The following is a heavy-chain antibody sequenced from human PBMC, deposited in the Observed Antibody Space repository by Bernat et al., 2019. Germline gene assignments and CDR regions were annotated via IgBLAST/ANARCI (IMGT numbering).Heavy chain of an antibody. V-gene: IGHV1-69*06. J-gene: IGHJ2*01. CDR3: ARCIAARSVWYFDL. Sequence: QVQLVQSGAEVKKPGSSVKVSCKASGGTFSSYAISWVRQAPGQGLEWMGGIIPIFGTANYAQKCQGRVTITADNSTSTAYMELSSLRSEDRAVYYCARCIAARSVWYFDLWGRGTLVTVSS. CDR1: GGTFSSYA. D-gene: IGHD6-6*01. CDR2: IIPIFGTA.